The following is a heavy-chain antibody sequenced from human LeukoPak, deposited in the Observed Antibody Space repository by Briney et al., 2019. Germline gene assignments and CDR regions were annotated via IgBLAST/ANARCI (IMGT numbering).Heavy chain of an antibody. CDR1: GFTFSSYG. J-gene: IGHJ6*02. Sequence: GGSLRLSCAASGFTFSSYGMHWVRQAPGKGLEWVAFIRYDGSNKYYADSVKGRFTISRDNSKNTLFLQMNSLRAEDTAVYYCARIPTSSTGMNVWAKGPRSPSP. V-gene: IGHV3-30*02. CDR2: IRYDGSNK. CDR3: ARIPTSSTGMNV.